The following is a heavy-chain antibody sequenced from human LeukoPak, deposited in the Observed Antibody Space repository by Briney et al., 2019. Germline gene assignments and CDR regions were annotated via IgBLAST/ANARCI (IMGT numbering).Heavy chain of an antibody. CDR3: ARGGKQQLGYYYYYYMDV. CDR1: GYTFTGYY. D-gene: IGHD6-13*01. Sequence: ASVKVSCKASGYTFTGYYMHWVRQAPGQGLEWMGIINPSGGSTSYAQKFQGRVTMTRDMSTSTVYMELSSLRSEDTAVYYCARGGKQQLGYYYYYYMDVWGKGTTVTVSS. J-gene: IGHJ6*03. V-gene: IGHV1-46*01. CDR2: INPSGGST.